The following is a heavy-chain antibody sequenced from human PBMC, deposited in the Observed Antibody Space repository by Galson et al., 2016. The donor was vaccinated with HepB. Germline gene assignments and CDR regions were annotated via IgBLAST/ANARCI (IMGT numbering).Heavy chain of an antibody. CDR1: GFTFDDYA. D-gene: IGHD3-3*01. J-gene: IGHJ3*01. CDR2: ISWNSGNI. CDR3: AKPIRFLGGSFDL. Sequence: SLRLSCAASGFTFDDYAMHWVRQAPGKGLEWVSGISWNSGNIDYGDSVKGRFTISRDNAKNSLFLQMNSPRPEDTALYYCAKPIRFLGGSFDLWGQGTMVTISS. V-gene: IGHV3-9*01.